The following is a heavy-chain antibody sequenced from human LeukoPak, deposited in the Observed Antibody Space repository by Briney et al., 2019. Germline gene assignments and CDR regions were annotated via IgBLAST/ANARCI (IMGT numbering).Heavy chain of an antibody. Sequence: GRSLRLSCAASGFTFSSYGMHWVRQAPGKGLEWVAVISYDGSNKYYADSVKGRFTISRDNSKNTLYLQMNSLRAEDTVVYYCAKDGGLPYNWFDPWGQGTLVTVSS. CDR1: GFTFSSYG. V-gene: IGHV3-30*18. CDR2: ISYDGSNK. CDR3: AKDGGLPYNWFDP. J-gene: IGHJ5*02. D-gene: IGHD5-12*01.